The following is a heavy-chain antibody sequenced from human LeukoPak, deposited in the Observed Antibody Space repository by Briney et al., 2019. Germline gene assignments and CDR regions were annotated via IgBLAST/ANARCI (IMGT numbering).Heavy chain of an antibody. D-gene: IGHD2-2*01. CDR3: ARGDEIVVVPAAIPYFDY. Sequence: SETLSLTCTVSGGSISSYYWSWIRQPPGKGLEWIGHIYYSGSTNYNPSLKSRVTISVDTSKNQFSLKLSSVTAADTAVYYCARGDEIVVVPAAIPYFDYWGQGTLVTVSS. J-gene: IGHJ4*02. CDR1: GGSISSYY. CDR2: IYYSGST. V-gene: IGHV4-59*08.